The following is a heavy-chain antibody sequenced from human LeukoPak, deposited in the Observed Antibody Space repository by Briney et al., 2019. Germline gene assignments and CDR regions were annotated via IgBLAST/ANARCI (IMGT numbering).Heavy chain of an antibody. Sequence: GGSLRLSCAASGFTFSNYGMHWVRQAPGKGLEWVAVIWYNGNNKYYADSVKGRFTISRDNSKNTLYLQMNSLRAEDTAVYYCAREGYCSSTSCSFDPRGQGTLVTVSS. CDR1: GFTFSNYG. CDR2: IWYNGNNK. CDR3: AREGYCSSTSCSFDP. V-gene: IGHV3-33*01. J-gene: IGHJ5*02. D-gene: IGHD2-2*01.